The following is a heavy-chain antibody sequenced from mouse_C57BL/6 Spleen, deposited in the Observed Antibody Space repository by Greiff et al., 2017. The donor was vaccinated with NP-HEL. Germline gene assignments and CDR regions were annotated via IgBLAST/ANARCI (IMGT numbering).Heavy chain of an antibody. CDR1: GFTFSDYG. Sequence: EVMLVESGGGLVKPGGSLKLSCAASGFTFSDYGMHWVRQAPEKELEWVAYISSGSSTIYYADTVKGRFTISRDNAKNTLFLQMTSLRSEDTAMYYCARNYDYKAWFAYWGQGTLVTVSA. CDR2: ISSGSSTI. V-gene: IGHV5-17*01. CDR3: ARNYDYKAWFAY. D-gene: IGHD2-4*01. J-gene: IGHJ3*01.